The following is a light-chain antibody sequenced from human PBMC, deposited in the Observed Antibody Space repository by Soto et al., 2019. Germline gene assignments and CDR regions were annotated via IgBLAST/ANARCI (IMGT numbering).Light chain of an antibody. J-gene: IGKJ4*01. Sequence: EIVMTQSPATLSVSPGGRATLSCRASQSISDTLAWYQQKPGQAPRLLIHGASTRAPGFPTRFSGSGSGTDFTLTISSLQSEDFAVYYCQQYHNWPPLTFGGGTKVEIK. CDR2: GAS. V-gene: IGKV3-15*01. CDR1: QSISDT. CDR3: QQYHNWPPLT.